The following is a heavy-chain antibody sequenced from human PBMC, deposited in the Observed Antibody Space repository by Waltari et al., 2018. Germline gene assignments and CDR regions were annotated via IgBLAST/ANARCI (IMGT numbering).Heavy chain of an antibody. CDR3: ARNRLSNCGGDCYHLYYFDF. V-gene: IGHV4-39*01. D-gene: IGHD2-21*02. Sequence: QLQLQESGPGLVKPSETLSLTCTVPGVSISSSGYSWGWIRQPPGRGLAWSGSMYHGGSSYYNPSLQSRVTISVDTSKNQFSLKLNSVTAADTAVYFCARNRLSNCGGDCYHLYYFDFWGQGTLVTVSS. CDR2: MYHGGSS. CDR1: GVSISSSGYS. J-gene: IGHJ4*02.